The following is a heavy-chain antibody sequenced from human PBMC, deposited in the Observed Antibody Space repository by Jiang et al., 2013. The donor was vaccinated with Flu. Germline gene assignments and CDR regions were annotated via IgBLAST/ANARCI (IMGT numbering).Heavy chain of an antibody. CDR2: ISPSTGTT. CDR1: GYTFTDFY. J-gene: IGHJ4*02. D-gene: IGHD3-22*01. Sequence: SGAEVKQPGASVKISCKASGYTFTDFYVNWVRQAPGQGLEWMGIISPSTGTTDYAQDFQGTVTMTSDTSTSTVYLELSSLRSEDTAVYYCARDHSYSFDSSDYYFDYWGQGTLVTVSS. V-gene: IGHV1-46*01. CDR3: ARDHSYSFDSSDYYFDY.